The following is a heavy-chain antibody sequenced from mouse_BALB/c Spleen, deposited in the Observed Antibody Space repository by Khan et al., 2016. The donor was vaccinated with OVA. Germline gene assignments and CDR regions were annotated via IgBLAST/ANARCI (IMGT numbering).Heavy chain of an antibody. CDR3: ARAPNYSESLDY. CDR1: GYTFTNYG. D-gene: IGHD6-2*01. CDR2: IYTYTGEP. V-gene: IGHV9-3-1*01. Sequence: QIQLVQSGPELKKPGETVKISCKASGYTFTNYGMNWVKQSPGKALKWMGWIYTYTGEPTYADDFKGRFALSLDTSASTAYLQLNNLKNEDTATYFCARAPNYSESLDYWGQGTSVTVSS. J-gene: IGHJ4*01.